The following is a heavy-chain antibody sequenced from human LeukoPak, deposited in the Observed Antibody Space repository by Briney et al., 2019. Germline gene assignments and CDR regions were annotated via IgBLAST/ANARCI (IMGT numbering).Heavy chain of an antibody. CDR1: GFTFDDYA. V-gene: IGHV3-9*01. J-gene: IGHJ3*02. Sequence: QSGGSLRLSCAASGFTFDDYAMHCVRHAPGKGLEWVSGISWNSGSIVYADSVKGRFTISRDNAKISLYLEMNSLRADDTALYYCAKDIAKDDYYDSSGYSPAAFDIWGQGTMVTVSS. CDR2: ISWNSGSI. CDR3: AKDIAKDDYYDSSGYSPAAFDI. D-gene: IGHD3-22*01.